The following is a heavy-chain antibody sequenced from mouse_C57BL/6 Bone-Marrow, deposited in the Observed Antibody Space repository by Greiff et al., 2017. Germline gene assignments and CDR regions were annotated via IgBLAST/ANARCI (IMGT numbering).Heavy chain of an antibody. CDR3: ARPVDGNYSFAY. CDR2: IHPNSGST. V-gene: IGHV1-64*01. CDR1: GYTFTSYW. D-gene: IGHD2-1*01. J-gene: IGHJ3*01. Sequence: QVQLQQSGAELVKPGASVKLSCKASGYTFTSYWMHWVKQRPGQGLEWIGMIHPNSGSTNYNEKFKSKATLTVDKSSSTAYMQLSSLTSEDSAVYYCARPVDGNYSFAYWGQGTLVTVSA.